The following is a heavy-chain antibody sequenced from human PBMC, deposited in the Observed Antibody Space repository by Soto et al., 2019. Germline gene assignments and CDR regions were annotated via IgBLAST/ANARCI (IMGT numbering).Heavy chain of an antibody. Sequence: ASGKVSCKASGYTFTGYYMHWVRQAPGQGLEWMGWINPNSGGTNYAQKFQGRVTMTRDTSISTAYMELSRLRSDDTAVYYCARFFDSGSYYNVNYYYYYGMDVWGQGTTVTVSS. D-gene: IGHD3-10*01. CDR1: GYTFTGYY. CDR3: ARFFDSGSYYNVNYYYYYGMDV. V-gene: IGHV1-2*02. CDR2: INPNSGGT. J-gene: IGHJ6*02.